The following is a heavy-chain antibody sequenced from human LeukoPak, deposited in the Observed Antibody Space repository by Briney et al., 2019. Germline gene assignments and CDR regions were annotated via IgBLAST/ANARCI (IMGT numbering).Heavy chain of an antibody. CDR2: INHSGST. CDR1: GGFFSGYY. Sequence: SETLSLTCAVYGGFFSGYYWSWIRQPPGKGLEWIGEINHSGSTNYNPSLKSRVTISVDTSRNQFSLKLSSVTAADTAVYYCARGCSSTSCSSTPNGMDVWGKGTTVTVSS. CDR3: ARGCSSTSCSSTPNGMDV. J-gene: IGHJ6*04. V-gene: IGHV4-34*01. D-gene: IGHD2-2*01.